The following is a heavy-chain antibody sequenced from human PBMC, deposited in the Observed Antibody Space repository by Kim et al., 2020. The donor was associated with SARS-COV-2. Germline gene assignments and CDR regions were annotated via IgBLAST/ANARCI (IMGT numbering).Heavy chain of an antibody. CDR1: GFTFDDYA. CDR2: ISWNSGSI. D-gene: IGHD3-22*01. J-gene: IGHJ6*02. Sequence: GGSLRLSCAASGFTFDDYAIHWVRQAPGKGLEWVSGISWNSGSIGYADSVKGRFTISRDNAKNSLYLQMNSLRTEDTALYYCAKVSGTYNSDYYYGMDVWGQGTTVTVSS. CDR3: AKVSGTYNSDYYYGMDV. V-gene: IGHV3-9*01.